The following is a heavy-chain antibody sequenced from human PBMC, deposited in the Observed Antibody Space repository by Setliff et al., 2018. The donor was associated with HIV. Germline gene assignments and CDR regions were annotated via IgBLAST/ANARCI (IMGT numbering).Heavy chain of an antibody. V-gene: IGHV1-8*02. J-gene: IGHJ3*01. CDR2: MNPKSGHT. CDR3: AMGNSSWPYAFDF. CDR1: GYTFSSYD. D-gene: IGHD6-13*01. Sequence: ASVKVSCKASGYTFSSYDINWVRQATGQGLEWMGWMNPKSGHTGYAQKFQGRVTMTRNTSISTAYMELSSLRSEDTAVYYCAMGNSSWPYAFDFWGQGTMVTVSS.